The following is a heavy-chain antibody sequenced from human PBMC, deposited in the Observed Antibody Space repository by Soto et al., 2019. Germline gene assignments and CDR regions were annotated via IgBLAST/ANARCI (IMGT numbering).Heavy chain of an antibody. CDR3: ARGGGWIDAFDI. D-gene: IGHD5-12*01. CDR1: GGSFSGYY. V-gene: IGHV4-34*01. CDR2: INHSGST. Sequence: SETLSLTCAVYGGSFSGYYWGWIRQPPGKGLEWIGEINHSGSTNYNPSLKSRVTISVDTSKNQFSLKLSSVTAADTAVYYCARGGGWIDAFDIWGQGTMVT. J-gene: IGHJ3*02.